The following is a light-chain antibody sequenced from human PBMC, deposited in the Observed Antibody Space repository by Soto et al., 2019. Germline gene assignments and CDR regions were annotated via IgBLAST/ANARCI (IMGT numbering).Light chain of an antibody. CDR1: QSVSSK. Sequence: EIVMTQSPATLSVSPGERATLSCRASQSVSSKLAWYQQKPGQAPRLLIYGASTRATGIPARFSGSGSGTEFTLTISSPQSEDFAVYYCQQYNNWPLTFGGGTKVEIK. CDR2: GAS. J-gene: IGKJ4*01. V-gene: IGKV3-15*01. CDR3: QQYNNWPLT.